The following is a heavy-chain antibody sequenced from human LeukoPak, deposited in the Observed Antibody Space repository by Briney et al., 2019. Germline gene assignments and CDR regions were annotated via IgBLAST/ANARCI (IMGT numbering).Heavy chain of an antibody. CDR2: IYTSGST. CDR1: GGSISSGSYY. Sequence: SETLSLTCTVSGGSISSGSYYWSWIRQPAGKGLEWIGRIYTSGSTNYNPSLKSRVTISVDTSKNQFSLKLSSVTAADTAVYYCATVYYDFWSGYYPPDYWGQGTLVTVSS. V-gene: IGHV4-61*02. CDR3: ATVYYDFWSGYYPPDY. J-gene: IGHJ4*02. D-gene: IGHD3-3*01.